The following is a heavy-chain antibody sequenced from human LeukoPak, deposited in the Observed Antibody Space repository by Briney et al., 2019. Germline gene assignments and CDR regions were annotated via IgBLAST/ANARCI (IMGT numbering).Heavy chain of an antibody. V-gene: IGHV1-2*02. D-gene: IGHD2-2*02. CDR2: INPNSGGT. J-gene: IGHJ4*02. CDR1: GYTFTGYY. CDR3: ATDLLDLGYCSSTSCYNKGDY. Sequence: ASVKVSCKASGYTFTGYYMRWVRQAPGQGLEWMGWINPNSGGTNYAQKFQGRVTMTRDTSISTAYMELSRLRSDDTAVYYCATDLLDLGYCSSTSCYNKGDYWGQGTLVTVSS.